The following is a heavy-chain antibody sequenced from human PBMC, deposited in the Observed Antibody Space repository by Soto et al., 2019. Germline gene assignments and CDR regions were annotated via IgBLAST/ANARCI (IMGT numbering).Heavy chain of an antibody. V-gene: IGHV1-69*12. D-gene: IGHD3-22*01. CDR3: ARDRGPSSGYYPYWFDP. CDR2: IIPIFGTA. J-gene: IGHJ5*02. Sequence: QVQLVQSGAEVKKPGSSVKVSCKASGGTFSSYAISWVRQAPGQGLEWMGEIIPIFGTANYAQKFQGRVTITADESPSTAYMELSSLRSEDTAVYYCARDRGPSSGYYPYWFDPWGPGTLVTVSS. CDR1: GGTFSSYA.